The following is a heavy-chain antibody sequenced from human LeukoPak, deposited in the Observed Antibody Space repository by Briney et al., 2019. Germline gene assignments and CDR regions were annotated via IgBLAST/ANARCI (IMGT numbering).Heavy chain of an antibody. CDR1: GFTFSSYS. D-gene: IGHD4-23*01. V-gene: IGHV3-48*01. J-gene: IGHJ4*02. CDR2: ISSSSSTI. CDR3: ASATTVVTPFDY. Sequence: GGYLRLYCAASGFTFSSYSMNWVRQAPGKGLEWVSDISSSSSTIYYADSVKGRFVISRDNAKNSLFLQMNSLRVEDTGIYYCASATTVVTPFDYWGLGTLVTVSS.